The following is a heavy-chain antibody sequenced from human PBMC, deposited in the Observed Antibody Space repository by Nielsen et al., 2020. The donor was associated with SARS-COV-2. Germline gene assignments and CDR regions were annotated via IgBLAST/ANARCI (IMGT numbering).Heavy chain of an antibody. Sequence: SETLSLTCTVSGGSISSSSYYWGWIRQSPGKGLEWIGSIYYSGSTYYNPSLKSRVTISVDTSKNQFSLKLSSVTAADTAVYYCARHTHRYDYVWGSYRPFDPWGQGTLVTVSS. CDR2: IYYSGST. D-gene: IGHD3-16*02. CDR1: GGSISSSSYY. V-gene: IGHV4-39*01. J-gene: IGHJ5*02. CDR3: ARHTHRYDYVWGSYRPFDP.